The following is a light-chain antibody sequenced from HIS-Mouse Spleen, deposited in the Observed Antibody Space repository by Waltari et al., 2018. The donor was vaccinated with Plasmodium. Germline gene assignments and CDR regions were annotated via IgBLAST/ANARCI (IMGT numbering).Light chain of an antibody. Sequence: EIVMTPSPATLSVSPGERATLSCRASQCVSSNLAWYQQKPGQAPRLLIYGASTRATGIPARFSGSGSGTEFTLTISSMQSEDFAVYYCQQYNNWPRGTFGQGTKVEIK. CDR2: GAS. V-gene: IGKV3-15*01. J-gene: IGKJ1*01. CDR3: QQYNNWPRGT. CDR1: QCVSSN.